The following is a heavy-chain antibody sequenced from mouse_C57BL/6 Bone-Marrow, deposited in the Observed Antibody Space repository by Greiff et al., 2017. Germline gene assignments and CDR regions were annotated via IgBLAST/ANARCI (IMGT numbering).Heavy chain of an antibody. Sequence: VKLQQPGAELVKPGASVKLSCKASGYTFTSYWMHWVKQRPGRGLEWIGRIDPNSGGTKYNEKFKSKATLTVDKPSSTAYMQLSSLTSEDSAVYYCARRIYYGYDEGYYAMDYWGQGTSVTVSS. J-gene: IGHJ4*01. V-gene: IGHV1-72*01. D-gene: IGHD2-2*01. CDR3: ARRIYYGYDEGYYAMDY. CDR2: IDPNSGGT. CDR1: GYTFTSYW.